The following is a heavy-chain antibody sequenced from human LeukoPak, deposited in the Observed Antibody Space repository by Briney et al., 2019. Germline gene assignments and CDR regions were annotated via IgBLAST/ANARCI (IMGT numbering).Heavy chain of an antibody. D-gene: IGHD6-19*01. Sequence: SVKVSCKASGGTFSSYAISWVRRAPGQGHEWLGGIIPIFGTANNAQKFQGRVTITADESTSTDYMELSSLRSEDTAVYYCARAVAGTVYVAFDIGGQGTMVTVSS. CDR1: GGTFSSYA. CDR3: ARAVAGTVYVAFDI. J-gene: IGHJ3*02. CDR2: IIPIFGTA. V-gene: IGHV1-69*01.